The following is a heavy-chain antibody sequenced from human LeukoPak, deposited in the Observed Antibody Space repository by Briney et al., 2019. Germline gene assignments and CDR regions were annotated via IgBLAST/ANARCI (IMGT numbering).Heavy chain of an antibody. V-gene: IGHV1-24*01. CDR1: GCTLTELS. CDR3: ATTPAHGRDDADYYYGMDV. D-gene: IGHD1-1*01. CDR2: FDPEDGET. Sequence: ASVKVSCKVSGCTLTELSMHWVRQAPGKGLEWMGGFDPEDGETIYAQKFQGRVTMTEDTSTDTAYMELSSLRSEDTAVYYCATTPAHGRDDADYYYGMDVWGQGTTVTVSS. J-gene: IGHJ6*02.